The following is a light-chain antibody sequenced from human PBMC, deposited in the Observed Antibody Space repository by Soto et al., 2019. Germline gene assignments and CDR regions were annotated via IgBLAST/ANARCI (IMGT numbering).Light chain of an antibody. CDR1: SSDVGGYNY. CDR2: AVT. Sequence: QSVLTQPASVSGSPGQSLTISCTGTSSDVGGYNYVSWYQQHPGKAPKLMIYAVTDRPSGVPSRFSGSKSGNTASLTISGLQAEDEADYYCSSYTSSSTLFGNGTKLTVL. CDR3: SSYTSSSTL. J-gene: IGLJ1*01. V-gene: IGLV2-14*01.